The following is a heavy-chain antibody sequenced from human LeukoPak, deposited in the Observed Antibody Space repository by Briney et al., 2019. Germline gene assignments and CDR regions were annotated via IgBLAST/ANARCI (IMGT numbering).Heavy chain of an antibody. CDR2: IFYSAST. V-gene: IGHV4-59*01. D-gene: IGHD1-26*01. Sequence: SETLSLTCTVSGGSITTYYWSWVRQPPGKGLEWIGYIFYSASTMYNPSLKSRLTISVDTSKNQFSLKLSSVTAADTAVYYCARGGWEPSHFDYWGQGALVTVSS. CDR3: ARGGWEPSHFDY. J-gene: IGHJ4*02. CDR1: GGSITTYY.